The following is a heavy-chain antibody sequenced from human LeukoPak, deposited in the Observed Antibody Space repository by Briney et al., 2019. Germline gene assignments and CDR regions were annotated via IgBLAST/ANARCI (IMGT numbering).Heavy chain of an antibody. D-gene: IGHD4/OR15-4a*01. V-gene: IGHV3-23*01. CDR2: ISAGGGST. Sequence: GGSLRLSCAASGFTFTSYAMSWVRQAPGKGQEWVSAISAGGGSTYYADSVKGRFTISRDNSNNTLSLQMNSLRAEDTAVYYCAKLRGAPQYFDYWGQGTLVTVSS. CDR3: AKLRGAPQYFDY. CDR1: GFTFTSYA. J-gene: IGHJ4*02.